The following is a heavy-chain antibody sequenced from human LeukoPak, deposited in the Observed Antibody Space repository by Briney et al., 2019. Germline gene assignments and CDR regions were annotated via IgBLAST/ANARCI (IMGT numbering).Heavy chain of an antibody. Sequence: LSGGSLRLSCAASGFNFGSYSMTWVRQAPGKGLEWVSVISADSATTFYADSVKGRFTISRDNAKNTVFLQMSSLRAEDAALYYCARKSASGNYPLDYWGQGTLVTVSS. CDR3: ARKSASGNYPLDY. CDR2: ISADSATT. V-gene: IGHV3-23*01. D-gene: IGHD3-10*01. CDR1: GFNFGSYS. J-gene: IGHJ4*02.